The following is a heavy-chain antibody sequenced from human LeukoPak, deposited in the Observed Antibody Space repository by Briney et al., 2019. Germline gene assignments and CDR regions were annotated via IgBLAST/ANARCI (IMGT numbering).Heavy chain of an antibody. J-gene: IGHJ1*01. CDR1: GFTFADFA. V-gene: IGHV3-30*03. D-gene: IGHD3-10*01. Sequence: GGSLRLSCAASGFTFADFAIHWVRQAPGKGLEWLAVISYDGSRKSYSDSVKGRFTISRDNSKKTVSLQMNSPRLEDTAVYFCARDAHTFSTTWFNEYLPHWGQGALVTVSS. CDR3: ARDAHTFSTTWFNEYLPH. CDR2: ISYDGSRK.